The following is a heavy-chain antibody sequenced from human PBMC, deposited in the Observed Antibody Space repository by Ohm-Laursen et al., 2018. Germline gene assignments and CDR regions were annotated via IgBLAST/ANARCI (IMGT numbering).Heavy chain of an antibody. V-gene: IGHV3-30*03. J-gene: IGHJ4*02. CDR2: PSYDGINN. CDR3: ARAGFYDSSGFDY. Sequence: SLRLSCAASGFTFNNYGMHWVRQAPGKGLEWVAVPSYDGINNYYADSVKGRFSISRDNSWNTLYLQLNSLKTEDTAVYYCARAGFYDSSGFDYWGQGTLITVSS. CDR1: GFTFNNYG. D-gene: IGHD3-22*01.